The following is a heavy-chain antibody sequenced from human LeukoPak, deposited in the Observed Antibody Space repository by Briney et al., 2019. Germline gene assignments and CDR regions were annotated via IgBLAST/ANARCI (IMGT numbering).Heavy chain of an antibody. CDR3: ARSRVRLTTPYHDSSGTDY. V-gene: IGHV1-2*06. D-gene: IGHD3-22*01. CDR2: INPNSGGT. Sequence: ASVKVSCKASGYTFTGYYMHWVRQAPGQGLEWMGRINPNSGGTNYAQKFQGRVTMTRGTSISTAYMELSRLKSDDTAVYYCARSRVRLTTPYHDSSGTDYWGQGTLVTVSS. J-gene: IGHJ4*02. CDR1: GYTFTGYY.